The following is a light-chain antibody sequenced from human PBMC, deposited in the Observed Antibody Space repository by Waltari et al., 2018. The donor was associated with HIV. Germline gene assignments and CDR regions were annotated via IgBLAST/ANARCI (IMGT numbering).Light chain of an antibody. CDR1: STNVGSYSL. Sequence: QSALTQPASVSGSLGQSITISCTGASTNVGSYSLVSWYQNRPGQAPTLIIYDYSTRPLGISSRFSVSKSGNTASLTISGLQSEDEADYYCCSYGGDDTLVFGGGTKVTAL. V-gene: IGLV2-23*01. J-gene: IGLJ3*02. CDR3: CSYGGDDTLV. CDR2: DYS.